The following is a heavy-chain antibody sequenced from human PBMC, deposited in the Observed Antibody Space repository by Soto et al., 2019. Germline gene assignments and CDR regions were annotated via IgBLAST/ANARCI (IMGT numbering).Heavy chain of an antibody. V-gene: IGHV3-30*03. CDR1: GFSFSSSD. Sequence: GGSLRLSCVASGFSFSSSDMHWVRQAPGKGLEWVAHISIDGSRKYYADSVKGRFTVSRENSKNTLYLQINSLRPEEAALYYCTRGPTHGAFDIWGQGTNVTVSS. CDR3: TRGPTHGAFDI. J-gene: IGHJ3*02. CDR2: ISIDGSRK.